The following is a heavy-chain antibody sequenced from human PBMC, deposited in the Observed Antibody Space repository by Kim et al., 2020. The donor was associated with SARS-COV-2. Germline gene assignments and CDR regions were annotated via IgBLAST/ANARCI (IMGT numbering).Heavy chain of an antibody. D-gene: IGHD6-19*01. CDR3: TRSGWLYDYGMDV. Sequence: GGSLRLSCAASGFNFDDFSMHWVRQAPGKGLEWVSLISWDGGSTYYADSVRGRFTISRDNSKNSLYQHMNSLRSEDTALYYCTRSGWLYDYGMDVWGQGTTVTVSS. J-gene: IGHJ6*02. CDR1: GFNFDDFS. CDR2: ISWDGGST. V-gene: IGHV3-43*01.